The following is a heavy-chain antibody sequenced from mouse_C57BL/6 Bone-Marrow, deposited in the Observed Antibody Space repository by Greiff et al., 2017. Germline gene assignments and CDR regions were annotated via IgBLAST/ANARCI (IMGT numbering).Heavy chain of an antibody. CDR3: ARGNWDWFAF. D-gene: IGHD4-1*01. J-gene: IGHJ3*01. V-gene: IGHV3-6*01. Sequence: VQLQQSGPGLVKPSQSLSLSCSVSGYSITNGYYWNWIRQLPGNILACLGYISYNGSINYTPSLKNRISITRDTSKNQCFLKLNSVTTEDTATYNCARGNWDWFAFWGQGTLGTVSA. CDR2: ISYNGSI. CDR1: GYSITNGYY.